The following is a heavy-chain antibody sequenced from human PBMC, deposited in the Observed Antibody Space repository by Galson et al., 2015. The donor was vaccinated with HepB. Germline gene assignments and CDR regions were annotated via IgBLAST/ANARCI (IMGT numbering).Heavy chain of an antibody. CDR1: GFTFSSYA. D-gene: IGHD3-22*01. V-gene: IGHV3-23*01. Sequence: SLRLSCAASGFTFSSYAMSWVRQAPGKGLEWVSAISGSGGSTYYADSVKGRFTISRDNSKNTLYLQMNSLRAEDTAVYYCAKEVHGDYYDSSGYYYWGQGTLATVSS. J-gene: IGHJ4*02. CDR2: ISGSGGST. CDR3: AKEVHGDYYDSSGYYY.